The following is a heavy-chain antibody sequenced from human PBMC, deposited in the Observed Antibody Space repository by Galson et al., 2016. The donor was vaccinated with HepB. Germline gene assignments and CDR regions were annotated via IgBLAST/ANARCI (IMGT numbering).Heavy chain of an antibody. D-gene: IGHD3-22*01. J-gene: IGHJ4*02. CDR1: GGTFRSYG. Sequence: SVKVSCKASGGTFRSYGISWVRQAPGHGLEWMGGIIPTFGPANYAQKFQGRVTITADESTTTAYMELSSLRSEDTAVYYCARRRLSASPYDTSGTEYWGQGTLVTVSS. V-gene: IGHV1-69*13. CDR3: ARRRLSASPYDTSGTEY. CDR2: IIPTFGPA.